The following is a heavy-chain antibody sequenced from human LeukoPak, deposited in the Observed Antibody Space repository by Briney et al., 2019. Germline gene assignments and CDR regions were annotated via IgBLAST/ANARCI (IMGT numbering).Heavy chain of an antibody. D-gene: IGHD3-10*01. CDR3: ARYYGSGKGAFDI. CDR1: GSSISSYY. J-gene: IGHJ3*02. V-gene: IGHV4-59*01. CDR2: IFDSGST. Sequence: PETLSLTCTVSGSSISSYYWNWIRQPPGKGLEWIAYIFDSGSTNYNPSLKSRVTMSVDTSRNQFSLKLSSVTAADTAVYYCARYYGSGKGAFDIWGQGTMVTVSS.